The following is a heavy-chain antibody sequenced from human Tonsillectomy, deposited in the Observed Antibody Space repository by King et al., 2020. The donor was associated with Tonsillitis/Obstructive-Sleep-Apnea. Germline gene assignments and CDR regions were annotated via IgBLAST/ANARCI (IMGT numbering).Heavy chain of an antibody. V-gene: IGHV3-74*01. CDR3: ARAPGLITFGGVIDITLYYFDY. Sequence: VQLVESGGGLVQPGGSLRLSCAASGFTFNNYWMHWVRQAPGKGLVWVSRINSDGSGTSYADSVKGRFTISRDDAKNKVYMQMNSLRAEDTAVYYCARAPGLITFGGVIDITLYYFDYWGQGTLVTVSS. CDR2: INSDGSGT. D-gene: IGHD3-16*02. J-gene: IGHJ4*02. CDR1: GFTFNNYW.